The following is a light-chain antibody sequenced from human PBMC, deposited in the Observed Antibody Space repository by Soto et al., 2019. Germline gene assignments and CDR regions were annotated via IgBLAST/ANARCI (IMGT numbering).Light chain of an antibody. CDR3: QQYNSYPWT. J-gene: IGKJ1*01. CDR1: QSISSW. Sequence: DIQMTQTPSTLSASVVDRVTITCRASQSISSWLAWYQQKPGNAPKLLIYDASSLESGVPSRFSGSGSGTEFTLTISSLQPDDFATYYCQQYNSYPWTFGQGTKVDI. V-gene: IGKV1-5*01. CDR2: DAS.